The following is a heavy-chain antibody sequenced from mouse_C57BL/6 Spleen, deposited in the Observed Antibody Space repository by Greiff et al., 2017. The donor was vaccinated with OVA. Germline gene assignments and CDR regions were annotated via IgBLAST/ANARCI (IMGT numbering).Heavy chain of an antibody. V-gene: IGHV1-18*01. CDR2: INPNNGGT. Sequence: EVKLQQSGPELVKPGASVKIPCKASGYTFTDYNMDWVKQSHGKSLEWIGDINPNNGGTIYNQKFKGKATLTVDKSSSTAYMELRSLTSEDTAVYYCARAHYYGSSSLYAKDDWGQGTSVTVSS. J-gene: IGHJ4*01. D-gene: IGHD1-1*01. CDR3: ARAHYYGSSSLYAKDD. CDR1: GYTFTDYN.